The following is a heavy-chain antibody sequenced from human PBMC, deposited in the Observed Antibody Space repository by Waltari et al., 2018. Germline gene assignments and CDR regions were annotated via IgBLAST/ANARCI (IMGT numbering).Heavy chain of an antibody. V-gene: IGHV1-2*02. Sequence: QEHLVQSGAEVKKPGASVRVSCKASGYTFTAYYIHWVRQAPGQGLQWMGWIKPRSGETKFTQKFQGRVTMTRDTSLNTAYMEISSLVFDDTAVYYCAREGSHLTTVNDYWGQGTQVIVSS. CDR2: IKPRSGET. D-gene: IGHD4-17*01. CDR1: GYTFTAYY. CDR3: AREGSHLTTVNDY. J-gene: IGHJ4*02.